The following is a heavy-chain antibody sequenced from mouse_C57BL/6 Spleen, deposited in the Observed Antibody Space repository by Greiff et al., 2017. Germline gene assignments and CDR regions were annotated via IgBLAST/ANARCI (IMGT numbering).Heavy chain of an antibody. CDR2: IYPSDSET. V-gene: IGHV1-61*01. CDR1: GYTFTSYW. CDR3: ARGDDYDDAMDY. D-gene: IGHD2-4*01. J-gene: IGHJ4*01. Sequence: QVQLQQPGAELVRPGSSVQLSCKASGYTFTSYWMDWVKQRPGQGLEWIGNIYPSDSETHYNQKFKDKATLTVDKSSSTAYMQLSSLTSEDSAVYYCARGDDYDDAMDYWGQGTSVTVSS.